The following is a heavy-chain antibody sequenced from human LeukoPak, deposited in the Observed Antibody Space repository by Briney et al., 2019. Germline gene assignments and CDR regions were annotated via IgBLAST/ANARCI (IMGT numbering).Heavy chain of an antibody. CDR1: GLTFSRYS. CDR3: TRAGYSSRWYPEYFQH. V-gene: IGHV3-48*04. D-gene: IGHD6-13*01. CDR2: ISRSSSTI. J-gene: IGHJ1*01. Sequence: SGGSLRLSCAASGLTFSRYSMNWVRQAPGKGLEWVSYISRSSSTIHYADSVKGRFTISRDNAKSSLFLQMNSLRAEDTAVYYCTRAGYSSRWYPEYFQHWGQGTLVTVSS.